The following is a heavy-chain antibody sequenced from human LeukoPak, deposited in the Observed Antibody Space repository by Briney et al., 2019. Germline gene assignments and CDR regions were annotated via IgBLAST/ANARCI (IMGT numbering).Heavy chain of an antibody. Sequence: GGSLRLSCAASGFTFSSYAMSWVRQAPGKGLEWVSYISSSGSTIYYADSVKGRFTISRDNAKNSLYLQMNSLRAEDTAVYYCARKLYDFWSGYLRAPDYWGQGTLVTVSS. D-gene: IGHD3-3*01. CDR1: GFTFSSYA. J-gene: IGHJ4*02. V-gene: IGHV3-48*04. CDR3: ARKLYDFWSGYLRAPDY. CDR2: ISSSGSTI.